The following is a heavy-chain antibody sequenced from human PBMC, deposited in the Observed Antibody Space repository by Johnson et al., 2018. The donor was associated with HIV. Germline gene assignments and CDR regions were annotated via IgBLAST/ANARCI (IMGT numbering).Heavy chain of an antibody. CDR2: ISGGGTT. V-gene: IGHV3-23*04. D-gene: IGHD1-1*01. Sequence: VQLVESGGGLVRPGGSRRLSCAASGFIFDNYGMSWVRQAPGKGLEWVSTISGGGTTYYSDSAKGRFTISRDSSKDTLYLQMNSLRADDTAVYYCAKAPNWNDGDAFDGWGQGTMLTVSS. CDR3: AKAPNWNDGDAFDG. CDR1: GFIFDNYG. J-gene: IGHJ3*01.